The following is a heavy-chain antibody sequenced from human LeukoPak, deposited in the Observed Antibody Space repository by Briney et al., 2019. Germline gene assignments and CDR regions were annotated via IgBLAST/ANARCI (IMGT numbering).Heavy chain of an antibody. Sequence: PGGSLRLSCAGSGFNFQYAWMTWVRQAPGKGLEWVGRIKSKRDGDTTDYAALVKSRFSISRDDSKNTVYLQMNSLRTEDTAVYYCTSLVGSPTYWGQGTLVAVSS. J-gene: IGHJ4*02. CDR3: TSLVGSPTY. CDR1: GFNFQYAW. CDR2: IKSKRDGDTT. V-gene: IGHV3-15*01. D-gene: IGHD4-23*01.